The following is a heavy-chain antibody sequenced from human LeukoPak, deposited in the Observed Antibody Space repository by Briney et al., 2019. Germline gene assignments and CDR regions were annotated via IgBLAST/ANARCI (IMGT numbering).Heavy chain of an antibody. CDR3: ARRGRKRYYYDSSGSTPLDY. V-gene: IGHV3-48*01. Sequence: GGSLRLSCAASGFTFSSCSMNWVRQAPGKGLEWVSYISSSSSTIYYADSVKGRFTISRDNAKNSLYLQMNSLRAEDTAVYYCARRGRKRYYYDSSGSTPLDYWGQGTLVTVSS. J-gene: IGHJ4*02. D-gene: IGHD3-22*01. CDR2: ISSSSSTI. CDR1: GFTFSSCS.